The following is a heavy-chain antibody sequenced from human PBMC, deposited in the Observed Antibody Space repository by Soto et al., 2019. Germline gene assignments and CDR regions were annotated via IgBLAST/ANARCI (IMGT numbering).Heavy chain of an antibody. CDR3: EKWVVVVPAAITYYYYGTDV. Sequence: RRSLRLSCAASGFTFSSYAMSWVRQAPGKGLEWVSAISGSGGSTYYADSVKGRFTISRDNSKNTLYLQMNSLRAEDTAVYYCEKWVVVVPAAITYYYYGTDVWGKVTTVTVSS. J-gene: IGHJ6*04. CDR2: ISGSGGST. V-gene: IGHV3-23*01. CDR1: GFTFSSYA. D-gene: IGHD2-2*01.